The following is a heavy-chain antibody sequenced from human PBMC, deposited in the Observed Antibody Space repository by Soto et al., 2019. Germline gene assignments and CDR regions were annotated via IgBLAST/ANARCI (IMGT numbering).Heavy chain of an antibody. D-gene: IGHD7-27*01. CDR1: GFTFSSYG. V-gene: IGHV3-33*01. Sequence: QVQLVESGGGVVQPGRSLRHSCAASGFTFSSYGMHWVRQAPGEGLEWVAVIWYDGSNKYYADSVKGRFTISRDNSKNTLYLQMNSLRAEDTAVYYCARDPDPGGIDVWGQGTTVTVSS. CDR2: IWYDGSNK. J-gene: IGHJ6*02. CDR3: ARDPDPGGIDV.